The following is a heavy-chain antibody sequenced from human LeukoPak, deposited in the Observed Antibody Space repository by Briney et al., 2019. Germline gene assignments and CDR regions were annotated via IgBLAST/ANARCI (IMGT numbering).Heavy chain of an antibody. CDR2: IYHSGST. CDR1: GGSISSGGYS. V-gene: IGHV4-30-2*01. D-gene: IGHD3-16*02. J-gene: IGHJ5*02. Sequence: SESLSLTCAVSGGSISSGGYSWSWIRQPPGKGLEWIGYIYHSGSTYYNPSLKSRVTISVDRSKNQFSLKLSSVTAADTAVYYCARAVVTRGVNWFDPWGQGTLVTVSS. CDR3: ARAVVTRGVNWFDP.